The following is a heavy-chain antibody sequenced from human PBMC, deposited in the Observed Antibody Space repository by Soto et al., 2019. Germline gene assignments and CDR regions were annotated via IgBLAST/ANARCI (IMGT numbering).Heavy chain of an antibody. CDR2: ISGNTGKT. V-gene: IGHV1-18*04. CDR3: ARETGVVVIVKGEFEF. CDR1: GYAFSRFS. D-gene: IGHD2-15*01. J-gene: IGHJ4*02. Sequence: VQLVQSGAEVKKPGASVKVSCKASGYAFSRFSISWVRQAPGQGLEWMGWISGNTGKTHYAQKFQDRVTMTADTSTNTAHMELRSLSSDDTAVYYCARETGVVVIVKGEFEFWGQGTLVTVSS.